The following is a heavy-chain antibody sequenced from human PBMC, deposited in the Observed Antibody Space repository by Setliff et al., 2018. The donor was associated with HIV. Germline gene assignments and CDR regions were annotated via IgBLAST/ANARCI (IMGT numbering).Heavy chain of an antibody. Sequence: PGGSLRLSCAASGFIFSSYEMNWVRQAPGKGLEWVSYISSSAGTIYYADSVKGRFTISRDNAKNSLYPQMNSLRAEDTAVYYCAKMHTAMDPDTFDIWGQGTMVTVSS. D-gene: IGHD5-18*01. CDR3: AKMHTAMDPDTFDI. V-gene: IGHV3-48*03. CDR1: GFIFSSYE. J-gene: IGHJ3*02. CDR2: ISSSAGTI.